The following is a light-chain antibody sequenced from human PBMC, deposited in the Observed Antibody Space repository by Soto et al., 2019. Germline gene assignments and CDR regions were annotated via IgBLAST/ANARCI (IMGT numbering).Light chain of an antibody. V-gene: IGKV1-6*01. CDR1: QGIRSA. J-gene: IGKJ1*01. Sequence: AIQVTQSPSSLSASVGDSVTITCRTSQGIRSALGWYPQKPGKVPKLLIYAASTLRSGVPSRFSGSGSGRDFTLTISSLQPEDFATYYCLLDCSYFWAFGQGTKVDIK. CDR2: AAS. CDR3: LLDCSYFWA.